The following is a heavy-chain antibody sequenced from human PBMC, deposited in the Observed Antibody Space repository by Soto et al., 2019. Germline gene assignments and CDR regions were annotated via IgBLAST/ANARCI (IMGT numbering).Heavy chain of an antibody. CDR2: IKEDGSEK. V-gene: IGHV3-7*01. J-gene: IGHJ4*02. Sequence: GGSLRLSCAASGFTFDDYAMNWVRQAPGKGLEWVANIKEDGSEKYYVDSVKGRFTISRDNAKNSLYLQMNSLRAEDTAVYYCARVYFKYDYWGQGTLVTVSS. CDR3: ARVYFKYDY. CDR1: GFTFDDYA. D-gene: IGHD3-10*01.